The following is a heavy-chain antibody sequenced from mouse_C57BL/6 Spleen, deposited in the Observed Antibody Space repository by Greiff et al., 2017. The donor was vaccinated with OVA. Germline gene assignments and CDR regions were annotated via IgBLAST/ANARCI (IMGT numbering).Heavy chain of an antibody. J-gene: IGHJ3*01. D-gene: IGHD2-4*01. V-gene: IGHV5-4*03. CDR3: ARTADDYDEGTWFAY. CDR2: ISDGGSYT. CDR1: GFTFSSYA. Sequence: EVKLQESGGGLVKPGGSLKLSCAASGFTFSSYAMSWVRQTPEKRLEWVATISDGGSYTYYPDNVKGRFTISRDNAKNNLYLQMSHLKSEDTAMYYCARTADDYDEGTWFAYWGQGTLVTVSA.